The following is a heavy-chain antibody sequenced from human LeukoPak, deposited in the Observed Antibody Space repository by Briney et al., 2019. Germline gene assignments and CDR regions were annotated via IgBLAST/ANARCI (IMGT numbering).Heavy chain of an antibody. V-gene: IGHV1-69*13. CDR3: ARVPYYYDSSGGYFGY. CDR1: GGTFSSYA. Sequence: GASVKVSCKASGGTFSSYAISWVRQAPGQGLEWMGGIIPIFGTANYAQKFQGRVTITADESTSTAYMELSSLRSEDTAVYYCARVPYYYDSSGGYFGYWGQGTLVTVSS. CDR2: IIPIFGTA. J-gene: IGHJ4*02. D-gene: IGHD3-22*01.